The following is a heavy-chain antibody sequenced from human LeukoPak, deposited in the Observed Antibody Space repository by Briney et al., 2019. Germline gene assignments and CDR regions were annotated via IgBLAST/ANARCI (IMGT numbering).Heavy chain of an antibody. CDR2: ISFDGNDK. J-gene: IGHJ5*02. D-gene: IGHD4-17*01. CDR1: GFSFSLYG. V-gene: IGHV3-30*03. CDR3: ARLSDYGDDNNNCFDP. Sequence: GRSLRLSCAASGFSFSLYGMHWVRQAPGKGLEWVAVISFDGNDKFYADSVKGRFTISRDDSKNTLYLQMNSLRPEDTAVYYCARLSDYGDDNNNCFDPWGQGALVTGSS.